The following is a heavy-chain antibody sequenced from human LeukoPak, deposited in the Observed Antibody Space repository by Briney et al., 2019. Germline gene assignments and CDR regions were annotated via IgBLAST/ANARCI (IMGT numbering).Heavy chain of an antibody. CDR2: ISGSGGST. J-gene: IGHJ4*02. V-gene: IGHV3-23*01. CDR3: AKARDIVGATGPFDY. CDR1: GFTFSSYA. Sequence: GGSLRLSCAASGFTFSSYAMSWVRQAPGKGLEWVSAISGSGGSTYYADSVKGRFTISRDKSKNTVYLQMNSLRVDDTAVYYCAKARDIVGATGPFDYWGQGTLGTVSS. D-gene: IGHD1-26*01.